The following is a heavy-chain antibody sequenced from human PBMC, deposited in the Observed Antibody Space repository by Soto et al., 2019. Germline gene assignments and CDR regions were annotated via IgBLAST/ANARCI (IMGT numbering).Heavy chain of an antibody. J-gene: IGHJ6*02. D-gene: IGHD3-3*01. CDR2: IDPSDSYT. Sequence: PGESLKISCKGSGYSFTSYWISWVRQMPGKGLEWMGRIDPSDSYTNYSPSFQGHVTISADKSISTAYLQWSSLKASDTAMYYCAITRGLGFLEWSYYYYYGMDVWGQGTTVTVSS. CDR3: AITRGLGFLEWSYYYYYGMDV. CDR1: GYSFTSYW. V-gene: IGHV5-10-1*01.